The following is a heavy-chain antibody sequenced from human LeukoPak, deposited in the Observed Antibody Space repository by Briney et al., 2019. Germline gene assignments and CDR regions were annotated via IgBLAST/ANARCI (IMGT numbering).Heavy chain of an antibody. CDR3: ARHAYDFWGENDY. Sequence: SETLSLTCSVSGDSIDSVSYYWGWIRQAPGKGPEWIASIDYSGRTFYNPSLRSRVTISVDTSNNDFSLNLTSVTAADTAVYYCARHAYDFWGENDYWGQGTLVTVSS. V-gene: IGHV4-39*07. CDR2: IDYSGRT. CDR1: GDSIDSVSYY. J-gene: IGHJ4*02. D-gene: IGHD3-3*01.